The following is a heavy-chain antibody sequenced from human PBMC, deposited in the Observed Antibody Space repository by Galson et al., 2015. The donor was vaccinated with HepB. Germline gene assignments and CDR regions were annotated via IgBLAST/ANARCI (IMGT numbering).Heavy chain of an antibody. CDR3: ARAEYDFWSGYTNYYYYGMDV. CDR1: GFTFSSYG. Sequence: SLRLSCAASGFTFSSYGMHWVRQAPGKGLEWVAVIWYDGSNKYYADSVKGRFTISRDNSKNTLYLQMNSLRAEDTAVYYCARAEYDFWSGYTNYYYYGMDVWGQGTTVTVSS. D-gene: IGHD3-3*01. V-gene: IGHV3-33*01. J-gene: IGHJ6*02. CDR2: IWYDGSNK.